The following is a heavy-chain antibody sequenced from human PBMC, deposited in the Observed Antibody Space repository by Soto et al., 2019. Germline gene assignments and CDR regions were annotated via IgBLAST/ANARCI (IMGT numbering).Heavy chain of an antibody. Sequence: EVQLLESGGGVVQPVGSLRLSCAASGFPFNSYAMTWVRQSPRKGLEWVSAISGDGDDTYYADSVKGRFTISRDNSNNALYFQMTNLRAEDSAIYYCASPKVTSSWSSDFWGQGTLVTVSS. D-gene: IGHD6-13*01. CDR1: GFPFNSYA. CDR3: ASPKVTSSWSSDF. CDR2: ISGDGDDT. J-gene: IGHJ4*02. V-gene: IGHV3-23*01.